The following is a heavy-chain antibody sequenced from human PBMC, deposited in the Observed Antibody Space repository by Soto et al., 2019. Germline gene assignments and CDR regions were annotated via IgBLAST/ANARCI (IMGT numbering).Heavy chain of an antibody. CDR2: MNPNSGNT. V-gene: IGHV1-8*01. CDR3: AREGIAVGGDREYYYGMDV. J-gene: IGHJ6*02. CDR1: GYTFTSYD. Sequence: GASVKVSCKASGYTFTSYDINWVRQATGQGLERMGWMNPNSGNTGYAQKFQGRVTMTRNTSISTAYMELSSLRSEDTAVYYCAREGIAVGGDREYYYGMDVWGQGTTVTVSS. D-gene: IGHD6-19*01.